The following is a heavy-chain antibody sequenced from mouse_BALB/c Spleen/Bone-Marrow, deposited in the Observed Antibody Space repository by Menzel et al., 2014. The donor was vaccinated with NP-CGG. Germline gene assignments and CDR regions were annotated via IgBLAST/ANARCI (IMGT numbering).Heavy chain of an antibody. CDR2: IRNKANGYTT. CDR3: ARYDVYYYFDY. D-gene: IGHD2-3*01. CDR1: GFTFTDYY. Sequence: DVQLVESGGGLVQPGGSLRLSCATSGFTFTDYYMSWVRQPPGKALEWLGFIRNKANGYTTEYSASVKGRFTISRDNSQSILYLQMNTLRAEDGATYYCARYDVYYYFDYWGQGTTLTVSS. V-gene: IGHV7-3*02. J-gene: IGHJ2*01.